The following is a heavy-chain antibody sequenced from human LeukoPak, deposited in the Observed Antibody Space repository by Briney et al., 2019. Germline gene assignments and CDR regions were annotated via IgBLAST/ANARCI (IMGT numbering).Heavy chain of an antibody. CDR3: ARGDILTGYYVMGFDY. D-gene: IGHD3-9*01. Sequence: GSSVKVSCKASGGTFSSYAISWVRQAPGQGLEWMGGIIPIFGTANYAQKFQGRVTITADKSTSTAHMELSSLRSEDTAVYYCARGDILTGYYVMGFDYWGQGTLVTVSS. J-gene: IGHJ4*02. V-gene: IGHV1-69*06. CDR1: GGTFSSYA. CDR2: IIPIFGTA.